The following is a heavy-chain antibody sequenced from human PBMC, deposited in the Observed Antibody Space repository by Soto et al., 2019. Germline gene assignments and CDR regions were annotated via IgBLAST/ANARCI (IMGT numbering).Heavy chain of an antibody. CDR3: ATRRDASYYYYGMDV. CDR2: ISDSGGST. D-gene: IGHD2-2*01. J-gene: IGHJ6*02. Sequence: EVQLVESGGGLVQPGGYLRLSCAASAFTFSTYAMTWVRQAPGKGLEWVSGISDSGGSTYYAVSVKGRFTISRDNSKNTLFLQMNSLRAEDTAVYYCATRRDASYYYYGMDVWGQGTAVTVSS. V-gene: IGHV3-23*04. CDR1: AFTFSTYA.